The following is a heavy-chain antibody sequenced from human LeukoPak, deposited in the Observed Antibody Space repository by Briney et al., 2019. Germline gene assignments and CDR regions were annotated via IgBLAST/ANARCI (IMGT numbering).Heavy chain of an antibody. CDR2: IYYSGST. V-gene: IGHV4-61*01. CDR3: ARGPHGDY. J-gene: IGHJ4*02. Sequence: SETLSLTCTVSGGSVSSGSYYWSWIRQPPGKGLEWIGYIYYSGSTNYNPFLKSRVTISVDTSKNQFSLKLSSVTAADTAVYYCARGPHGDYWGQGTLVTVSS. CDR1: GGSVSSGSYY.